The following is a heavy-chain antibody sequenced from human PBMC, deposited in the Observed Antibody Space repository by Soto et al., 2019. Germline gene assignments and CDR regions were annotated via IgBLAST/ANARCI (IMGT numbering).Heavy chain of an antibody. J-gene: IGHJ4*02. D-gene: IGHD5-18*01. V-gene: IGHV3-48*02. CDR3: ARNGYVAVDY. CDR2: ISGTGDTI. Sequence: EVELVESGGGLVQPGGSLRLSCAASGFTFSQYSMNWVRQAPGRGLEWVSYISGTGDTIYYADSVKGRFTISRDNAKSSLYLQMNSLRDEDTAVYYCARNGYVAVDYWGQGTLVTVSS. CDR1: GFTFSQYS.